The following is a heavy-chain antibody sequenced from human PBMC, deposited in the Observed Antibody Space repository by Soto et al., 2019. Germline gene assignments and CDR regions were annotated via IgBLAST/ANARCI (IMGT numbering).Heavy chain of an antibody. V-gene: IGHV3-53*01. CDR2: SFSSGGT. D-gene: IGHD3-9*01. Sequence: GGSLRLSCAAFGFTLDKYTMGWVRQAPGKGLEWVAESFSSGGTQYADSVKGRFTISRDNSRNMVFLQMNGLRVEDTALYFCARDREPDGIWTFDSWGQGALVTVSS. CDR3: ARDREPDGIWTFDS. J-gene: IGHJ4*02. CDR1: GFTLDKYT.